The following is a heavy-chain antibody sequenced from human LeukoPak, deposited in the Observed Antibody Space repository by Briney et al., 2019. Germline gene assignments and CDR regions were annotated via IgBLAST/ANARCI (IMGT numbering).Heavy chain of an antibody. Sequence: SETLALPCTLSVCSISSSSFYWGSIRQAPGRGAVCIGSIYYSGSTYYNPSLKSQVTLSVDTSKNQFSLKLSSVTAADTAVYYCARLWDIVVVVAATRGWFDPWGQGTLVTVSS. CDR2: IYYSGST. D-gene: IGHD2-15*01. V-gene: IGHV4-39*01. CDR3: ARLWDIVVVVAATRGWFDP. CDR1: VCSISSSSFY. J-gene: IGHJ5*02.